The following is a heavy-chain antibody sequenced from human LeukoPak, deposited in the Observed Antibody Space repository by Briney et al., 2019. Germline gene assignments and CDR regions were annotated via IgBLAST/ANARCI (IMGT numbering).Heavy chain of an antibody. J-gene: IGHJ4*02. CDR2: ISYDGSIE. Sequence: GGSLRLSCAASGFTFSSHGMHWVRQAPGKGLEWVAVISYDGSIEYFADSVKGRFTISRDNSKNALYLQMNSLRAEDTAVYYCAKRGYCSSTRCYSFHFDSWGQGTLVTVSS. D-gene: IGHD2-2*01. V-gene: IGHV3-30*18. CDR3: AKRGYCSSTRCYSFHFDS. CDR1: GFTFSSHG.